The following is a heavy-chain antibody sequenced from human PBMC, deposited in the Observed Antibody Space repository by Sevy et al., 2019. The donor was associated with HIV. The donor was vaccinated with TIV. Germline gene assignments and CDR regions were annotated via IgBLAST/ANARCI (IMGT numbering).Heavy chain of an antibody. CDR2: IRSDSSVM. J-gene: IGHJ4*02. V-gene: IGHV3-48*02. D-gene: IGHD3-16*01. CDR1: GFRFSDEP. CDR3: VRDTQFGFDY. Sequence: GGSLRLSCVASGFRFSDEPMNWVRQAPGKGLEWISNIRSDSSVMSYADTVRGRFTVSRDNARNSLSLQLNSLRDEDTALYYCVRDTQFGFDYWGLGTLVTVSS.